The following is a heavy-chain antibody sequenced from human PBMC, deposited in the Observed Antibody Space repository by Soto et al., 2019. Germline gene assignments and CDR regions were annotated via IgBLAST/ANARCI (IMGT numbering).Heavy chain of an antibody. CDR2: IYYSGST. CDR3: ARLMNGDYYYYGMDV. J-gene: IGHJ6*02. D-gene: IGHD4-17*01. CDR1: GGSISSSSYY. V-gene: IGHV4-39*01. Sequence: SETLSLTCTVSGGSISSSSYYWGWIRQPPGKGLEWIGSIYYSGSTYYNPSLKSRVTISVDTSKNQFSLKLSSVTAADTAVYYCARLMNGDYYYYGMDVWGQGTTVTVSS.